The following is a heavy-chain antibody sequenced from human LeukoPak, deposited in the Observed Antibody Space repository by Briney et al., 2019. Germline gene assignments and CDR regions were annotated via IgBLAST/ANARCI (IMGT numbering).Heavy chain of an antibody. D-gene: IGHD6-19*01. CDR1: GGSISSYY. V-gene: IGHV4-59*01. J-gene: IGHJ5*02. CDR3: ARDREAVAGDNWFDP. CDR2: IYYSGST. Sequence: PSETLSLTCTVSGGSISSYYWSWIRQPPVKGLEWIGYIYYSGSTNYNPSLKSRVIISVDTSKNQFSLKLSSVTAADTAVYYCARDREAVAGDNWFDPWGQGTLVTVSS.